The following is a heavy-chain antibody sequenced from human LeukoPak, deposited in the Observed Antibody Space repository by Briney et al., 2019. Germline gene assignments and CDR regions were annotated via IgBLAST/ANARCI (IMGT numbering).Heavy chain of an antibody. CDR2: ISDSGGST. CDR1: GFPFSSYA. J-gene: IGHJ6*01. V-gene: IGHV3-64D*09. Sequence: PRRSLRLSCSASGFPFSSYAMHWVRQAPGKGLEYVSAISDSGGSTYYADTVKGRFTLSRDNSRNTLYLQMSSLRAEDTAVYFCVRGYSFGPDGMDVCGQGGTVTVSS. D-gene: IGHD2-15*01. CDR3: VRGYSFGPDGMDV.